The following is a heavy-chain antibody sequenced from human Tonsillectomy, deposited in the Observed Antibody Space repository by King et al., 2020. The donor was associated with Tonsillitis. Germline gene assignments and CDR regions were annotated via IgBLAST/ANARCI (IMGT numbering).Heavy chain of an antibody. J-gene: IGHJ3*02. CDR3: ARGCRVRAFDI. Sequence: VQLQQWGAGLLKPSETLSLTCAVYGGSFSGYYWSWIRQPPGKGLEWIGEINHSGSTNYNPSLKSRVTVSVDTSKNQFSLKLSSVTAADTAVYYCARGCRVRAFDIWGQGTMVTVSS. V-gene: IGHV4-34*01. CDR2: INHSGST. CDR1: GGSFSGYY.